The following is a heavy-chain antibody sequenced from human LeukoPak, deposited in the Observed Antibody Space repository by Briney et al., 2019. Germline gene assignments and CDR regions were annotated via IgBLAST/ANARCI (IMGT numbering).Heavy chain of an antibody. J-gene: IGHJ4*02. Sequence: ASVKVSCKTSGYRFTSYYIHWVRQSPGQGLEWMGWTNPSSGGTEYAQKFQGRVTMTGDTSISTAYMELSRLRSDDTAVYYCARDRGSSWYVGYWGQGTLVTVSS. V-gene: IGHV1-2*02. D-gene: IGHD6-13*01. CDR1: GYRFTSYY. CDR3: ARDRGSSWYVGY. CDR2: TNPSSGGT.